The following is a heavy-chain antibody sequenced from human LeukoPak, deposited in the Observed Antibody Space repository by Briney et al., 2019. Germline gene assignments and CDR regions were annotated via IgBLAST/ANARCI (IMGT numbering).Heavy chain of an antibody. D-gene: IGHD4-11*01. Sequence: GGSLRLSCAASGFAFSSYWMHWVRQAPGKGLVWVSRIKSDGSATLYADSVKGRFTISRDNAKNTLYLQMNSLRAEDTAVYYCTRDLSNYPDWYLDRWGRGTLVTVSS. CDR3: TRDLSNYPDWYLDR. V-gene: IGHV3-74*03. CDR1: GFAFSSYW. CDR2: IKSDGSAT. J-gene: IGHJ2*01.